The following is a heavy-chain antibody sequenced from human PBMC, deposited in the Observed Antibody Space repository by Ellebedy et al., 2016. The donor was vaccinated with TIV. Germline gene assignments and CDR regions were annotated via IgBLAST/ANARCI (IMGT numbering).Heavy chain of an antibody. CDR3: ARARGWYGSDGMDV. D-gene: IGHD6-19*01. J-gene: IGHJ6*04. Sequence: GESLKISCAASGFTVSSNYMSWVRRAPGQGLGWVSVIYGGGNTAYAEHVEGRFTISRDNSKNTVYLQMNSLRAEDTAVYYCARARGWYGSDGMDVWGEGTMVTVSS. V-gene: IGHV3-53*01. CDR2: IYGGGNT. CDR1: GFTVSSNY.